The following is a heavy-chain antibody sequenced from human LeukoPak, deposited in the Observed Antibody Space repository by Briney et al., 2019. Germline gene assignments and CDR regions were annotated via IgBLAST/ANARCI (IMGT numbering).Heavy chain of an antibody. CDR2: IKSDGSDT. D-gene: IGHD3-10*01. CDR3: VNYGWGRPA. CDR1: GFTFSSYW. J-gene: IGHJ4*02. Sequence: GGSXXLSCAASGFTFSSYWMHWVRQAPGKGLVWVSRIKSDGSDTTYADSVKGRFTISRDNAKNMLYLQMNSLRAEDTAVYYCVNYGWGRPAWGQGTLVTVSS. V-gene: IGHV3-74*03.